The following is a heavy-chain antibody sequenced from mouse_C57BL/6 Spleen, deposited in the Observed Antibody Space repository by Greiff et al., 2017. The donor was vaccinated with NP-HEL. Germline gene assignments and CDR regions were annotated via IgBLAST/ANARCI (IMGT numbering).Heavy chain of an antibody. CDR3: APQEHHYEGFAY. V-gene: IGHV1-82*01. Sequence: QVQLKQSGPVLVKPGASVKISCKASGYAFSSSWMNWVKQRPGKGLEWIGRIYPGDGDTNYNGKFKGKATLTADKSSTTAYMQLSSLTSEDSAVSFCAPQEHHYEGFAYSGQGTLVTVSA. CDR1: GYAFSSSW. D-gene: IGHD1-2*01. J-gene: IGHJ3*01. CDR2: IYPGDGDT.